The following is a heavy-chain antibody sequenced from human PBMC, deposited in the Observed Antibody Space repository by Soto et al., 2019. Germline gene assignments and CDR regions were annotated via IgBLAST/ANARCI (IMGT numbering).Heavy chain of an antibody. V-gene: IGHV3-48*02. CDR3: ARGNSGRWNSFDP. Sequence: GGSLRLACAASGFTFSDYAMNWVRQAPGKGLEWFSYISTSGTTTHYADFVKGRFTISRDNAKNSLYLQINSLRDEDSAVYYCARGNSGRWNSFDPWGPGTLVTVSS. J-gene: IGHJ5*02. CDR2: ISTSGTTT. D-gene: IGHD6-13*01. CDR1: GFTFSDYA.